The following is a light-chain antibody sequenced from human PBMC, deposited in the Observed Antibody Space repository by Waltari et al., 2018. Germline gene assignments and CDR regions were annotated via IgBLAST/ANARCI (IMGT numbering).Light chain of an antibody. V-gene: IGKV3-20*01. CDR3: QKYGTLPAT. CDR1: QSVSKY. Sequence: EIVLTQSPGTLSLSPGERATLSCRASQSVSKYLAWYQQKPGQAPRLLIYDASTRATGIPDRFSGSGWGTDFSLTISRLGPEDFAVYYCQKYGTLPATFGQGTKVQMK. J-gene: IGKJ1*01. CDR2: DAS.